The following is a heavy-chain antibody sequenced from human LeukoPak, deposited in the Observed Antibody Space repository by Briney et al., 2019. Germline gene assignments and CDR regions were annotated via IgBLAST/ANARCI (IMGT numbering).Heavy chain of an antibody. D-gene: IGHD3-22*01. J-gene: IGHJ4*02. CDR1: GFTFSSYW. V-gene: IGHV3-7*04. Sequence: GGPLRLSCAASGFTFSSYWMSWVRQAPGKGLEWVANIKQDGSEKYYVDSVKGRFPISRDNAKTSLTLQVNILRTEDTAVYYCAMDGYYDSSPIDSWGQGTLVTVSS. CDR3: AMDGYYDSSPIDS. CDR2: IKQDGSEK.